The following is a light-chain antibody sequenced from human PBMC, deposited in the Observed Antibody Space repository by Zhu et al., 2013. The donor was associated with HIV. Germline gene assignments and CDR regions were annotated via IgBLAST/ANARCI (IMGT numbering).Light chain of an antibody. J-gene: IGKJ3*01. Sequence: DIQMTQSPSSLSASVGNRVTITCRASQSIGNYLNWYQQKPGRAPNLLIYAASNLQSGVPSRFSGSGSGTDFTLTISSLQPEDFATYFCQETYTTLFTFGPGTEVDLK. V-gene: IGKV1-39*01. CDR3: QETYTTLFT. CDR1: QSIGNY. CDR2: AAS.